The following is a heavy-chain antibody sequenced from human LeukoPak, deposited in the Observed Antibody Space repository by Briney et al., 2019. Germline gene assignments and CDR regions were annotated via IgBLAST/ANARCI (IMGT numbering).Heavy chain of an antibody. D-gene: IGHD2-21*01. Sequence: PSETLSLTCAVYGGSFSGNYWTLIRQTPGKGLEWIGESSHTGDITGYNPSLKGRATISVDSSKNQFSLKLTSVTAADTGVYYCARVPDFIARPCDSWGQGTLVTVSS. CDR3: ARVPDFIARPCDS. CDR2: SSHTGDIT. CDR1: GGSFSGNY. J-gene: IGHJ4*02. V-gene: IGHV4-34*01.